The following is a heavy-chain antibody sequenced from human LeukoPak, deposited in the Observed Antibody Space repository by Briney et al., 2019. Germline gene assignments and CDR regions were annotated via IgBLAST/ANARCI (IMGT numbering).Heavy chain of an antibody. CDR1: GYDFSSYG. J-gene: IGHJ4*02. CDR2: ISVYNGKT. Sequence: ASVKVSCEASGYDFSSYGISWVRHAPGQGLQWMGWISVYNGKTNYGPLQGRVTMTTDTSTGTAYMELRNLKAEDTAMYYCARHMTTVVTSLDYWGQGTLVTVSS. D-gene: IGHD4-23*01. V-gene: IGHV1-18*01. CDR3: ARHMTTVVTSLDY.